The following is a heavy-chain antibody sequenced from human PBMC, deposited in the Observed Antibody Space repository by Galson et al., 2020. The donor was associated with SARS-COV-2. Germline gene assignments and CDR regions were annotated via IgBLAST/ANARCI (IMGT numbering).Heavy chain of an antibody. D-gene: IGHD2-8*02. CDR1: GFTFKDHN. Sequence: GGSLRLSCAASGFTFKDHNIIWVRQAPGKGLEWVSSISGSGAYAYYADSMKGRFTVSRDDAKNSVFLHMNSLTAEDTAVYFCARDKGTGFQMHWYFDLWGRGTLVSVSS. CDR2: ISGSGAYA. J-gene: IGHJ2*01. V-gene: IGHV3-21*01. CDR3: ARDKGTGFQMHWYFDL.